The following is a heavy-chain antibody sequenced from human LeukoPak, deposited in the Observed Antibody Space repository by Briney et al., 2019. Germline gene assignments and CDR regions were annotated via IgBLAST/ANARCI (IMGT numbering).Heavy chain of an antibody. D-gene: IGHD2/OR15-2a*01. Sequence: GGSLRLSCAASGNYWMHWVRQVPGKGLVWVSHINSDGSWTSYADSVKGRFTISKDNAKNTVYLQMNRLRAEDTAVYYCVSFYETYWGRGTLVTVSS. CDR1: GNYW. J-gene: IGHJ4*02. CDR3: VSFYETY. V-gene: IGHV3-74*01. CDR2: INSDGSWT.